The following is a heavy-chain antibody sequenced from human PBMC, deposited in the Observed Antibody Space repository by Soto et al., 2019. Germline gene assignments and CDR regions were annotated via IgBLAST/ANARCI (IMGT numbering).Heavy chain of an antibody. Sequence: QVQLVESGGGVVQTGRSLRLSCVASGFTFSSHAMNWVRQAPGKGLECVSVISYDGTNKYYADSVKGRFTVSRDNSKNTMYLQMNSLRAEDTAVYYCARTKYCSSTSCYWRGMDVWGQGTTVTVSS. CDR3: ARTKYCSSTSCYWRGMDV. D-gene: IGHD2-2*01. J-gene: IGHJ6*02. CDR2: ISYDGTNK. V-gene: IGHV3-30-3*01. CDR1: GFTFSSHA.